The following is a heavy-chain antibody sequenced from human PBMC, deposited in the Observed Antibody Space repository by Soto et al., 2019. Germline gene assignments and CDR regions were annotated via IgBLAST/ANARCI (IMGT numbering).Heavy chain of an antibody. Sequence: GGSLRLSCAASVFSFSSSWRTWVRQAPGRGLEWVSYISSSSSTIYYADSVKGRFTISRDIAKNSLYLQMNSLRDEDTAVYYCAREGYPFDYWGLGTLVTVSS. CDR2: ISSSSSTI. CDR1: VFSFSSSW. CDR3: AREGYPFDY. J-gene: IGHJ4*02. D-gene: IGHD5-12*01. V-gene: IGHV3-48*02.